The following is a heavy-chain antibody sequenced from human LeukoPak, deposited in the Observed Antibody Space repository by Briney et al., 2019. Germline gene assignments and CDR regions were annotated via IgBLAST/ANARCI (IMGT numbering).Heavy chain of an antibody. CDR1: GGSISSGDYY. CDR3: ARAKAIAWSRSYYFDY. J-gene: IGHJ4*02. Sequence: SETLSLTCTVSGGSISSGDYYWSCIRQPPGKGLECIGYIYYSGSTYYNPSLKSRVTISVDTSKNQFSLKLSSVTAADTAVYYCARAKAIAWSRSYYFDYWGQGTLVTVSS. V-gene: IGHV4-30-4*08. CDR2: IYYSGST. D-gene: IGHD1-1*01.